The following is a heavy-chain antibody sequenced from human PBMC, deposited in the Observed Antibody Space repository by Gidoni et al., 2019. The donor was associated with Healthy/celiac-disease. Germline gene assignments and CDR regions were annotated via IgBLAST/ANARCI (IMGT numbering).Heavy chain of an antibody. V-gene: IGHV3-33*01. Sequence: QVQLVESGGGVVQPGRSLRRSCAASGFTFSSYGMHWVRQAPGKGLAWVAVIWYDGSNKYYADSVKGRFTISRDNSKNTLYLQMNSLRAEDTAVYYCARDGGGMDVWGQGTTVTVSS. D-gene: IGHD3-3*01. CDR3: ARDGGGMDV. CDR2: IWYDGSNK. J-gene: IGHJ6*02. CDR1: GFTFSSYG.